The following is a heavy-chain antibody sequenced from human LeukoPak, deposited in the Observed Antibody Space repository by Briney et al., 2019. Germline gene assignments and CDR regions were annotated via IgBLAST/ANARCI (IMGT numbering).Heavy chain of an antibody. J-gene: IGHJ6*03. CDR2: ISGSGDST. V-gene: IGHV3-23*01. CDR1: EFSFGSYA. D-gene: IGHD1-26*01. CDR3: AKGGGSYFRRVTYYYYYMDV. Sequence: GGSLRLSCAASEFSFGSYAMSWVRQAPGKGLQWVSGISGSGDSTYYADSVNGRFTISRDNSKNTLYLQMISLRAEDTGVYYCAKGGGSYFRRVTYYYYYMDVWGKGTTVTVSS.